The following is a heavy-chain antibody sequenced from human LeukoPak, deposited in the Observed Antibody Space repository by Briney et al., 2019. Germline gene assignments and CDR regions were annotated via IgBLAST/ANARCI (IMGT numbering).Heavy chain of an antibody. V-gene: IGHV3-74*01. J-gene: IGHJ3*02. CDR2: INNDGSNT. CDR1: GFTFSRYW. Sequence: GGSLRLSCAASGFTFSRYWIHWVRQAPGKGLVWVSRINNDGSNTYYADSVKGRFTISRDNATNTLYLQMDGLRAADTALYYCARYGTDPFDIWGQGTLVTVSS. D-gene: IGHD4-17*01. CDR3: ARYGTDPFDI.